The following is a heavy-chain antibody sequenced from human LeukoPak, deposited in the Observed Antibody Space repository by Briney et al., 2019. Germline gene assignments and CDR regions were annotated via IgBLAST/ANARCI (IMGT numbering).Heavy chain of an antibody. CDR2: INYSGYNK. V-gene: IGHV3-23*01. Sequence: GGSLRLSCAASGFMFNRYAMSWVRQAPGKGLEWVATINYSGYNKHYADSVKGRFTISRDNSRDTLILQMNSLGAEDTALYYCATDVSPLLIPLVDFWGQGTLVTVSS. D-gene: IGHD3-10*01. CDR3: ATDVSPLLIPLVDF. J-gene: IGHJ4*02. CDR1: GFMFNRYA.